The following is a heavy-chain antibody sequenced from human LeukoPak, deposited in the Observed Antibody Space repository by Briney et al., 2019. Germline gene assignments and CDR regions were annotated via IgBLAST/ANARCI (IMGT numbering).Heavy chain of an antibody. V-gene: IGHV1-8*01. D-gene: IGHD3-10*01. Sequence: ASVKVSCKASGYTFTSYDINWVRQATGQGLEWMGWMNPNSSNTGYAQKFQGRVTMTRNTSISTAYMELSSLRSEDTAVYYCARGYYYGSGSYYGRGFDYWGQGTLVTVSS. J-gene: IGHJ4*02. CDR3: ARGYYYGSGSYYGRGFDY. CDR2: MNPNSSNT. CDR1: GYTFTSYD.